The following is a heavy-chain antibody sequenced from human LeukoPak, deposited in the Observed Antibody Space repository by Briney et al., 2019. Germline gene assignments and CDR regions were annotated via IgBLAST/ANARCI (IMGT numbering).Heavy chain of an antibody. D-gene: IGHD2-15*01. CDR2: IYYSGST. J-gene: IGHJ6*02. CDR3: ARYIGYCSGGSCYRTNYYYYYGMDV. CDR1: GGSISSYY. Sequence: SETLSLTCTVSGGSISSYYWSWIRQPPGKGLEWIGYIYYSGSTNYNPSLKSRVTISVDTSKNRFSLKLSSVTAADAAVYYCARYIGYCSGGSCYRTNYYYYYGMDVWGQGTTGTVSS. V-gene: IGHV4-59*01.